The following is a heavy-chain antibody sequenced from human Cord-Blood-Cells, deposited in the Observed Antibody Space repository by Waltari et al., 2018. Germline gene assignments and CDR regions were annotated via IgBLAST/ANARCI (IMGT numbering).Heavy chain of an antibody. J-gene: IGHJ3*02. CDR2: INHSGST. CDR3: ARQFDILTGYYTFDI. V-gene: IGHV4-34*01. CDR1: GGSFSGYY. D-gene: IGHD3-9*01. Sequence: QVQLQQWGAGLLKPSETLSLTCAVYGGSFSGYYWSWIRQPPGKGLEWIGEINHSGSTNYNPSLKSRVTISVDTSKNQVSLKLSSVTAADTTVYYCARQFDILTGYYTFDIWGQGTMVTVSS.